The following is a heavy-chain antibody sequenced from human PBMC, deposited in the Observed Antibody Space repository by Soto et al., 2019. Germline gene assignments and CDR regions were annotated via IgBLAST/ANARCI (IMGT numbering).Heavy chain of an antibody. Sequence: ASVKVSCKASGYTFTSYGISWVRQAPGQGLEWMGWISAYNGNTNYAQKLQGRVTMTTDISTSTAYMELRSLRSDDMAVYYCARSVPVVPAAIRHYYYYMDVWGKGTTVTVSS. D-gene: IGHD2-2*02. CDR1: GYTFTSYG. J-gene: IGHJ6*03. CDR2: ISAYNGNT. V-gene: IGHV1-18*03. CDR3: ARSVPVVPAAIRHYYYYMDV.